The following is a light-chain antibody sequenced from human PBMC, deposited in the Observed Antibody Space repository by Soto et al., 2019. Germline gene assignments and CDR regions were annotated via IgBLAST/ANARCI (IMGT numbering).Light chain of an antibody. CDR2: AAS. CDR1: QDISSY. V-gene: IGKV1-9*01. Sequence: IQLTQTPSSLSASVGDRVTITCRASQDISSYLAWYQQKPGKAPKLLIYAASTLQSGVPSRFSGSGSGTDFTLTISCLQSEDFATYYCQQYYSYPITFGQRTRLEI. CDR3: QQYYSYPIT. J-gene: IGKJ5*01.